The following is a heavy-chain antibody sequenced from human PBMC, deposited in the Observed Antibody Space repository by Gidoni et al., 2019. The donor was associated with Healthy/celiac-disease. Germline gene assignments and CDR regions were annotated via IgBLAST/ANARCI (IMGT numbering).Heavy chain of an antibody. J-gene: IGHJ4*02. Sequence: QVQLVESGGGVVQPGRSLRRSGAASGFPFSGYGMHWVRQAPGKGLEWVAVISYDGSNKYYADSVKGRFTISRDNSKNTLYLQMNSLRAEDTAVYYCAKDGIPLEIAVAGYFDYWGQGTLVTVSS. D-gene: IGHD6-19*01. CDR2: ISYDGSNK. CDR3: AKDGIPLEIAVAGYFDY. V-gene: IGHV3-30*18. CDR1: GFPFSGYG.